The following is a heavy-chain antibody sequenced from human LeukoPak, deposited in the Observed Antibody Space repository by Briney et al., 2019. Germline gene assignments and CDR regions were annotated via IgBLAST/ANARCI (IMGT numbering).Heavy chain of an antibody. CDR1: GGSISSYY. D-gene: IGHD6-13*01. CDR3: ARTIAAAGTVFDY. J-gene: IGHJ4*02. CDR2: IYYSGST. Sequence: SETLSLTCTVSGGSISSYYWSWIRQPPGKGLEWIGYIYYSGSTNYNPSLKSRVTISVDTSKNQFSLKLSSVTAADTGVYYCARTIAAAGTVFDYWGQGTLVTVSS. V-gene: IGHV4-59*01.